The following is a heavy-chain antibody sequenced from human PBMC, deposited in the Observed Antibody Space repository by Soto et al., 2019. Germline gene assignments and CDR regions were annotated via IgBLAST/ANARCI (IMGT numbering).Heavy chain of an antibody. Sequence: SETLSLTCTVSGGSVSSGSYYWSWIRQPPGKGLEWVGYIYNSGSTKYNPSLKSRVTISLDTSKNQFSLKLSSVTAADTAVYYCARDGGSIVVVPAATDVWGQGTTVTVSS. CDR1: GGSVSSGSYY. CDR3: ARDGGSIVVVPAATDV. V-gene: IGHV4-61*01. D-gene: IGHD2-2*01. J-gene: IGHJ6*02. CDR2: IYNSGST.